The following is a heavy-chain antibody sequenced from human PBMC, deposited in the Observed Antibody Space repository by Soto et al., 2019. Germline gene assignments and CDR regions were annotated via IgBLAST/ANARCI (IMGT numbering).Heavy chain of an antibody. D-gene: IGHD6-13*01. CDR3: ARDDSSSWYVIRDY. J-gene: IGHJ4*02. CDR2: IIPIFGTA. Sequence: QVQLVQSGAEVKKPGSSVKVSCEASGGTFSTYAISWVRQAPGQGLEWMGGIIPIFGTANYAQKFQGRVTITADKSTSTAYMELRSLRSDDTAVYYCARDDSSSWYVIRDYWGQGTLVTVSS. V-gene: IGHV1-69*06. CDR1: GGTFSTYA.